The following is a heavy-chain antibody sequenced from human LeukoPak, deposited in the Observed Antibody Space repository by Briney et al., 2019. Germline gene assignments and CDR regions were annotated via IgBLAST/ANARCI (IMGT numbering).Heavy chain of an antibody. V-gene: IGHV3-23*01. D-gene: IGHD2-15*01. J-gene: IGHJ3*02. CDR1: GFTFSSYA. CDR3: ELRVAATRSARKNAFDI. CDR2: ISGSGGST. Sequence: GGSLRLSCAASGFTFSSYAMSWVRQAPGKGLEWVSAISGSGGSTYYADSVKGRFTISRDNSKNTLYLQMNSLRAEDTAVYYCELRVAATRSARKNAFDIWGKGTMVTVSS.